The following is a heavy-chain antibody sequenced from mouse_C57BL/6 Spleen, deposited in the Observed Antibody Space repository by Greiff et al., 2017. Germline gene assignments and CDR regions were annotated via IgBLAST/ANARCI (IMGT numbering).Heavy chain of an antibody. V-gene: IGHV1-50*01. CDR2: IDPSDSYT. J-gene: IGHJ2*01. CDR1: GYTFTSYW. CDR3: ARGGSSD. Sequence: VQLQQPGAELVKPGASVKLSCKASGYTFTSYWMQWVKQRPGQGLEWIGEIDPSDSYTNYNQKFKGKATLTVDTSSSPAYMQLSSLTSEDSAVYYCARGGSSDWGQGTTLTVSS.